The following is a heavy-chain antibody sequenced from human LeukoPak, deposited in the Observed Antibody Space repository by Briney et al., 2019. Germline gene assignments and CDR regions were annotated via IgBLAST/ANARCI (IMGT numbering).Heavy chain of an antibody. CDR3: TRDRGIMLTFGGVIAKGAHY. CDR2: IHDSGST. Sequence: SETLSLTCAISDDSISSGGYSWSWIRQPPGKGLEWIGYIHDSGSTYYNPSLKSRVTISVDTSKNQFSLKLNSVTAADTALYYCTRDRGIMLTFGGVIAKGAHYWGQGTLVTVSS. D-gene: IGHD3-16*02. V-gene: IGHV4-30-4*07. CDR1: DDSISSGGYS. J-gene: IGHJ4*02.